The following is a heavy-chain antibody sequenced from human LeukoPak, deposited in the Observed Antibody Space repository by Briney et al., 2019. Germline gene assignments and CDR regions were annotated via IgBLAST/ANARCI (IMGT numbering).Heavy chain of an antibody. CDR1: GGSISSSNW. V-gene: IGHV4-4*02. Sequence: SGTLSLTCAVSGGSISSSNWWSWVRQPPGKWLEWIGEIYHSGSTNYNPSLKSRVTISVDKSKNQFSLKLSSVTAEDTAVYYCARDLVFGELCAFDIWGQGTMVTVSS. CDR2: IYHSGST. D-gene: IGHD3-10*02. CDR3: ARDLVFGELCAFDI. J-gene: IGHJ3*02.